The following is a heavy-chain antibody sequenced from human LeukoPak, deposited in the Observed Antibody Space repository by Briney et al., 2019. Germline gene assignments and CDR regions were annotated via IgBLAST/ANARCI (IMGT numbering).Heavy chain of an antibody. CDR1: GFTFSSYA. CDR2: ISGSGGST. D-gene: IGHD3-16*01. CDR3: AKDQGGSFGY. V-gene: IGHV3-23*01. Sequence: GGSLRLSCAASGFTFSSYAMSWVRQAPGKGLEWVSAISGSGGSTYYADSVKGRFTISRGSSKNTLYLQMNSLRAEGTAVYYCAKDQGGSFGYWGQGTLVTVSS. J-gene: IGHJ4*02.